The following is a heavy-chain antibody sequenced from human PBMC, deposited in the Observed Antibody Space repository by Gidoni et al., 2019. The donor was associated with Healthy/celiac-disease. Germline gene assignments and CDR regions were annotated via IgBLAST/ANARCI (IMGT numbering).Heavy chain of an antibody. Sequence: EVQLLESGGGLVQHGGSLSPTCAASGFTFSSYAMSWVRQAPGKGLEWVSAISGSGGSTYYADSVKGRFTISRDNSKNTLYLQMNSLRAEDTAVYYCAKDMVIMGRGGQGTMVTVSS. CDR3: AKDMVIMGR. D-gene: IGHD3-3*01. V-gene: IGHV3-23*01. CDR2: ISGSGGST. J-gene: IGHJ3*01. CDR1: GFTFSSYA.